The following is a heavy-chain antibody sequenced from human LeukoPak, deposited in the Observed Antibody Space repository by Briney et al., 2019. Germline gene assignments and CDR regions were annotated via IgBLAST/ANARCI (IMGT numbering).Heavy chain of an antibody. V-gene: IGHV3-30-3*01. J-gene: IGHJ4*02. CDR3: ARDRGGRTGLDD. CDR1: GFTFSRYG. D-gene: IGHD2-15*01. Sequence: GGSLRLSCAASGFTFSRYGLHWVRQAPGKGQEWVAIISNDGNNKRYADSVKGRFTISRDNAENSLYLQMNSLRAEDTAVYYCARDRGGRTGLDDWGQGTLVTVSS. CDR2: ISNDGNNK.